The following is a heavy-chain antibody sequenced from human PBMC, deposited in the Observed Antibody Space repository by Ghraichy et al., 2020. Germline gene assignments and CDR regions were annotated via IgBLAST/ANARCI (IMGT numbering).Heavy chain of an antibody. CDR2: IKAKKDGETK. CDR1: GFAFSDMW. Sequence: GGSLRLSCVTSGFAFSDMWMNWVRQAPGKGLEWVGRIKAKKDGETKEYGAPARGRFTISREDSENTVFLEMSSLRADDTGRYYCSTDFRGDGGGLADHWGQGALVTVSS. D-gene: IGHD3-16*01. V-gene: IGHV3-15*01. CDR3: STDFRGDGGGLADH. J-gene: IGHJ4*02.